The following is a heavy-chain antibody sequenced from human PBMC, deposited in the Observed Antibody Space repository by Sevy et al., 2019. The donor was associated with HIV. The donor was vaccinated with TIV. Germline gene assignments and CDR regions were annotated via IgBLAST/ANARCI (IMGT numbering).Heavy chain of an antibody. J-gene: IGHJ4*02. CDR2: IWYDGSTK. D-gene: IGHD3-22*01. CDR3: GRGADYYESSRAYFDY. CDR1: GFTFSKYG. Sequence: GGSLRLSCAASGFTFSKYGMHWVRQAPGKGLEWVALIWYDGSTKYYADTMKGRFTISRNNSKNTQYQKMNILRADDTAVYYWGRGADYYESSRAYFDYWGQGTLVTVSS. V-gene: IGHV3-33*01.